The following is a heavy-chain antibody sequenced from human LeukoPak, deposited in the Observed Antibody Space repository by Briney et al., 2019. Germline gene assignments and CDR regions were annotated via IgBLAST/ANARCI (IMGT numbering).Heavy chain of an antibody. V-gene: IGHV1-69*13. CDR2: IIPIFGTA. Sequence: SVKVSCKASGGTFSSYAISWVRQAPGQGLEWMGGIIPIFGTANYAQKFQGRVTITADESTSTAYMELSSLRSEDTAVYYCARVPYYYDSSGYLDYWGQGTLVTVSS. J-gene: IGHJ4*02. CDR3: ARVPYYYDSSGYLDY. CDR1: GGTFSSYA. D-gene: IGHD3-22*01.